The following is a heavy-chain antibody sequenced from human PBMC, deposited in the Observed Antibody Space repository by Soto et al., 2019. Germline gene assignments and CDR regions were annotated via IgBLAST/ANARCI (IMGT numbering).Heavy chain of an antibody. V-gene: IGHV4-31*03. D-gene: IGHD2-21*02. Sequence: QVQLQESGPGLVKPSQTLSLTCTVSGGSISSGGYYWSWIRQHPGKGLEWIGYIYYSGSTYYNPSLKSRVTKSVDTSKNQFSLKLSSVTAADTAVYYCARGGRWVTNVSPPVDYWGQGTLVTVSS. J-gene: IGHJ4*02. CDR1: GGSISSGGYY. CDR2: IYYSGST. CDR3: ARGGRWVTNVSPPVDY.